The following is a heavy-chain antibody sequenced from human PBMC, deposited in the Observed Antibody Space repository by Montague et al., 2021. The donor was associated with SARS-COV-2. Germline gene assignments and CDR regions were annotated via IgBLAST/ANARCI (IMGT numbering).Heavy chain of an antibody. D-gene: IGHD3-22*01. J-gene: IGHJ4*02. CDR3: ASPKEGSGYYRPFDY. CDR1: GASVTSTNW. V-gene: IGHV4-4*02. CDR2: IYHTGNT. Sequence: SETLSLTCGVSGASVTSTNWWSWVRQPTGKGLEWIGEIYHTGNTNYSPSLKSRVSISSDKSKNQLSLRLNSVTAADTAVYYCASPKEGSGYYRPFDYWGQGILVTVSS.